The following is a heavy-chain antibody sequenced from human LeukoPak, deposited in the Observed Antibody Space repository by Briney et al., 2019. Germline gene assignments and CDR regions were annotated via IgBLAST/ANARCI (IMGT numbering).Heavy chain of an antibody. J-gene: IGHJ4*02. D-gene: IGHD3-9*01. CDR3: ARTVNDILLYQFRGFAY. CDR1: GGSISSGGYY. CDR2: IYYSGST. Sequence: SQTLSLTCTVSGGSISSGGYYWSWIRQHPGKGLEWIGYIYYSGSTYYNPSLKSRVTISVDTSKNQFSLKLSSVTAADTAVYYWARTVNDILLYQFRGFAYGGQGTLVTVSS. V-gene: IGHV4-31*03.